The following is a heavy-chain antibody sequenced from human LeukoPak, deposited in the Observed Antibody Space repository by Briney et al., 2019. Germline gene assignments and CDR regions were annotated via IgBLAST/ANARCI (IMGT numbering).Heavy chain of an antibody. D-gene: IGHD6-19*01. CDR3: ARDRGSSGWYEFDY. CDR1: GFTFSNHW. CDR2: IKPDGSEK. V-gene: IGHV3-7*01. J-gene: IGHJ4*02. Sequence: GGSLRLSCGASGFTFSNHWMSWVRQAPGKGLEWVASIKPDGSEKYYVDSVKGRFTISRDSAKSSLYLQMNTLRAEDTAVYYCARDRGSSGWYEFDYWGQGTLVTVSS.